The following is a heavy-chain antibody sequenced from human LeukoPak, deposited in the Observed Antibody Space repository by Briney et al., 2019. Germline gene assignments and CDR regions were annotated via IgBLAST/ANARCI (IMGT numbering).Heavy chain of an antibody. D-gene: IGHD5-12*01. CDR1: GFTFSSYG. Sequence: PGGSLRLSCAASGFTFSSYGMHWVRQAPGKGLEWVAFIRYDGSSKYYADSVKGRFTISRDNSKNTLYLQMNSLRAEDTAVYYCANFRGYSGYGGLFDYWGQGTLVTVSS. J-gene: IGHJ4*02. CDR2: IRYDGSSK. CDR3: ANFRGYSGYGGLFDY. V-gene: IGHV3-30*02.